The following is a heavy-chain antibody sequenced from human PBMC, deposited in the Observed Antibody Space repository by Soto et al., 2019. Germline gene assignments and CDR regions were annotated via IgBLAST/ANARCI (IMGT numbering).Heavy chain of an antibody. Sequence: QITLRESGPSLVKPTQALTLTCTFSGFSFSTSGVGVGWFRQPPGPALQWLALIYWNGNERYSPSLLNRLTVTKDTSRNQVFLTLTSVDPVDTATYYCAHELSGYYYVMDVWGQGTNGTVSS. V-gene: IGHV2-5*01. CDR1: GFSFSTSGVG. J-gene: IGHJ6*02. D-gene: IGHD3-10*02. CDR2: IYWNGNE. CDR3: AHELSGYYYVMDV.